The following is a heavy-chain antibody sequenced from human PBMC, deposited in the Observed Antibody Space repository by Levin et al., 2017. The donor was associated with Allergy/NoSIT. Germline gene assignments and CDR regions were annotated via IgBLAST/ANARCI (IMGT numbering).Heavy chain of an antibody. CDR3: AAVPQYYYDSSGYYQLDY. J-gene: IGHJ4*02. CDR2: IVVGSGNT. CDR1: GFTFTSSA. D-gene: IGHD3-22*01. Sequence: SVKVSCKASGFTFTSSAMQWVRQARGQRLEWIGWIVVGSGNTNYAQKFQERVTITRDMSTSTAYMELSSLRSEDTAVYYCAAVPQYYYDSSGYYQLDYWGQGTLVTVSS. V-gene: IGHV1-58*02.